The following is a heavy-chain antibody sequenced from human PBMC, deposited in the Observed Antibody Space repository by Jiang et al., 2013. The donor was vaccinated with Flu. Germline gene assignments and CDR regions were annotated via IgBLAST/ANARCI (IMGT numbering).Heavy chain of an antibody. CDR2: ISPYTGDT. CDR1: GYTFTSYG. Sequence: GAEVKKPGASVKVSCKSSGYTFTSYGLGWVRQAPGQGLEWMGWISPYTGDTEYAQTLQGRVTMTTDTSTNTAYMELRSLRSDDTAVYYCARVIRALNDYQSSGYSSRFDPWGQGTPVTVSS. J-gene: IGHJ5*02. D-gene: IGHD3-22*01. V-gene: IGHV1-18*04. CDR3: ARVIRALNDYQSSGYSSRFDP.